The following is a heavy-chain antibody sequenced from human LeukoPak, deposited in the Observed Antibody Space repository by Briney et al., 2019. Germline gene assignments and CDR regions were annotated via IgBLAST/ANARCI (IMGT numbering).Heavy chain of an antibody. CDR1: GYTFTGYY. Sequence: ASVKVSCKASGYTFTGYYMHWVRQAPGQGLEWMGWINPNSGGTKYAQKFQGRVTMTRDTSISTAYMELSRLRSDDTAVYYCARAPLSGHYMDVWDKGTTVTVSS. CDR3: ARAPLSGHYMDV. J-gene: IGHJ6*03. D-gene: IGHD1-26*01. CDR2: INPNSGGT. V-gene: IGHV1-2*02.